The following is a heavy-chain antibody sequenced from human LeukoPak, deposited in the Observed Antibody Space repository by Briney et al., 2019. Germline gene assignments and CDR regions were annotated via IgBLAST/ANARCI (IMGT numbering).Heavy chain of an antibody. D-gene: IGHD2-2*01. V-gene: IGHV3-23*01. CDR2: FGLYGGTT. J-gene: IGHJ3*01. CDR1: GLIFSSYA. CDR3: VKDSSTTSWYFAFDV. Sequence: GGSLRLSCAASGLIFSSYAMTWVRQAPGKGLEWVSSFGLYGGTTHYADSVKGRFTISRDNSKNMLYLQMTSLRADDTAVYYCVKDSSTTSWYFAFDVWGQGTMVAVSS.